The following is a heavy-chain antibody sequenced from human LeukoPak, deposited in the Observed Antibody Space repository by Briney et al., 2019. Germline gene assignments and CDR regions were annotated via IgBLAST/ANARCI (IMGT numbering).Heavy chain of an antibody. CDR3: ARNSGSFDI. V-gene: IGHV3-30*02. J-gene: IGHJ3*02. Sequence: GGSLRPSCAASGFTFSIYGMHWVRQAPGKGLEWVAFIRSDGGNKYYADSVKGRFTISRDNSKNTLYLQMNSLRAEDTAVYYCARNSGSFDIWGQGTMVTVSS. CDR2: IRSDGGNK. CDR1: GFTFSIYG. D-gene: IGHD1-26*01.